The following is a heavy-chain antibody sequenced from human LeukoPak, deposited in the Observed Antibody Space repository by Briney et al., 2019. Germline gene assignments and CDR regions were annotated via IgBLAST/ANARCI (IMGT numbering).Heavy chain of an antibody. CDR3: ARGQRWLQLDY. Sequence: GASVKVSCKPSGYTFTDYYMHWVRPAPGQGLEWMGSINPNSGGTNYAQKFQGRVTMTRDTSISTAYMELSRLRSDDTAVYYCARGQRWLQLDYWGQGTLVTVSS. V-gene: IGHV1-2*02. CDR2: INPNSGGT. D-gene: IGHD5-24*01. J-gene: IGHJ4*02. CDR1: GYTFTDYY.